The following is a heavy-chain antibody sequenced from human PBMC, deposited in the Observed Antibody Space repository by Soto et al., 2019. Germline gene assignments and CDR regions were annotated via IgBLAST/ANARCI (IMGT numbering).Heavy chain of an antibody. Sequence: GGSLRLSCAASGFTFSSYAMSWVRQAPGKGLEWVSAISGSGGSTYYADSVKGPFTISRDNSKNTLYLQMNSLRAEDTAVYYCAKGAPSRYCSGGSCYGAGDYWGQGTLVTVSS. D-gene: IGHD2-15*01. CDR3: AKGAPSRYCSGGSCYGAGDY. CDR1: GFTFSSYA. J-gene: IGHJ4*02. CDR2: ISGSGGST. V-gene: IGHV3-23*01.